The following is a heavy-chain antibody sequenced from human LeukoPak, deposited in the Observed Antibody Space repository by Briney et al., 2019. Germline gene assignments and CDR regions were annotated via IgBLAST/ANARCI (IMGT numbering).Heavy chain of an antibody. V-gene: IGHV3-21*05. CDR3: ARDTYQPGLIDC. D-gene: IGHD2-2*01. Sequence: GGSLRLSCAASEFTFSLYAMNWVRQAPGKGLEWVSYINDVSSDIHYADSVKGRFTISRDNTKNTLYLQMNSLRAEDTAVYYCARDTYQPGLIDCWGQGTLVTVSS. CDR2: INDVSSDI. CDR1: EFTFSLYA. J-gene: IGHJ4*02.